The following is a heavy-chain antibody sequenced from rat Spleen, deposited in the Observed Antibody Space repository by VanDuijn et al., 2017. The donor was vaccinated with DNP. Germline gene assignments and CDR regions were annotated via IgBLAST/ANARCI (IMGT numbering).Heavy chain of an antibody. CDR1: GFTFSDYY. J-gene: IGHJ2*01. CDR3: ATTIAAPFDY. V-gene: IGHV5-20*01. Sequence: EVQLVESGGGLVQSGRSLKLSCAASGFTFSDYYMAWVRQAPTKGLEWVAYISYDGGGSYYGDSVKGRFTISRDNAKSSLYLQMDSLRSEETATYYCATTIAAPFDYWGQGVMVTVSS. D-gene: IGHD1-2*01. CDR2: ISYDGGGS.